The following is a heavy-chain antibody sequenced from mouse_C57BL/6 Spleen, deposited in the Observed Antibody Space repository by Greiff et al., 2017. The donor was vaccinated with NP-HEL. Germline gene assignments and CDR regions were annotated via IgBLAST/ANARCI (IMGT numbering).Heavy chain of an antibody. V-gene: IGHV1-15*01. CDR2: IDPETGGT. J-gene: IGHJ3*01. D-gene: IGHD1-1*01. CDR1: GYTFTDYE. Sequence: QVQLKESGAELVRPGASVTLSCKASGYTFTDYEMHWVKQTPVHGLEWIGAIDPETGGTAYNQKFKGKAILTADKSSSTAYMELRSLTSEDSAVYYCTRSSGSSPWFAYWGQGTLVTVSA. CDR3: TRSSGSSPWFAY.